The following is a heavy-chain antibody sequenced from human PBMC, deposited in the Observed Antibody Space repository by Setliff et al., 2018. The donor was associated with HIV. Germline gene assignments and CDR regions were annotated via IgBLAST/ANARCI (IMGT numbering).Heavy chain of an antibody. D-gene: IGHD3-22*01. CDR2: IRYDGSNK. CDR3: AKDISSGYYYFDY. CDR1: GITFSMNG. V-gene: IGHV3-30*02. J-gene: IGHJ4*02. Sequence: GGSLRLSCVASGITFSMNGMHWVRQAPGKGLEWVAFIRYDGSNKYYVDSVKGRFTISRDNSKNTLYLQMNSLRAEDTAVYYCAKDISSGYYYFDYWGQGTRVTVSS.